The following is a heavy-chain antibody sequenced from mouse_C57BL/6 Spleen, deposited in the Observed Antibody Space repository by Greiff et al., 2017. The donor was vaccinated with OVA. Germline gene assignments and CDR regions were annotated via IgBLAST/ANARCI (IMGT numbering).Heavy chain of an antibody. D-gene: IGHD2-13*01. V-gene: IGHV1-55*01. CDR1: GYTFTSYW. J-gene: IGHJ4*01. CDR3: GRIGEGDQGYALDY. Sequence: QVQLQQPGAELVKPGASVKMSCKASGYTFTSYWITWVKQRPGQGLEWIGDIYPGSGSTNYNEKFKSKATLTVDTSSSTAYMQLSSLTSEDAAVYYCGRIGEGDQGYALDYWGQGTSVTVSS. CDR2: IYPGSGST.